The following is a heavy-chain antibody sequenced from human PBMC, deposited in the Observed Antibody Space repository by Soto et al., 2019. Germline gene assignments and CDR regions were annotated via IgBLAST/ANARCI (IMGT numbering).Heavy chain of an antibody. D-gene: IGHD6-13*01. J-gene: IGHJ4*02. CDR3: ARKGVTSSWYGGGYDY. CDR1: GYPFTSFG. CDR2: IRPYNVDT. V-gene: IGHV1-18*04. Sequence: ASVKVSCKASGYPFTSFGISWVRQAPGQGIEWMGWIRPYNVDTNSAQNLQCRVTMTTDTSTSTAYMELRSLRSDDTAVYYCARKGVTSSWYGGGYDYWGQGTLVTASS.